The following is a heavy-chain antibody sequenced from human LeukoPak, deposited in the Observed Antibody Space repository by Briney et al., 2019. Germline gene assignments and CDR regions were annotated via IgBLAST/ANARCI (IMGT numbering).Heavy chain of an antibody. V-gene: IGHV3-21*01. CDR3: ARPTTVTTISADAFDI. CDR1: GFTFSSYW. CDR2: ISGSGGTYK. J-gene: IGHJ3*02. D-gene: IGHD4-17*01. Sequence: GGSLRLSCAASGFTFSSYWMSWVRQAPGKGLEWVSAISGSGGTYKYYADSVKGRFTISRDNAQNSLYLQMNSLRAEDSSVYYCARPTTVTTISADAFDIWGQGTMVTVSS.